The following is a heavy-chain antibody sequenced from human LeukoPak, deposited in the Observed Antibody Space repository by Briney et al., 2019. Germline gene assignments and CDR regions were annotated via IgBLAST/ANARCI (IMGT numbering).Heavy chain of an antibody. Sequence: GGSLRLSCAASGFTFSSYAMSWVSQAPGKGLEWGSVISGSGGSAYYADSVKGRFTISRDNSKNTLYLQMNSLTVDDTAVYYCAKDPTVAGRAEYFQHWGQGTLVTVSS. CDR1: GFTFSSYA. V-gene: IGHV3-23*01. J-gene: IGHJ1*01. CDR3: AKDPTVAGRAEYFQH. CDR2: ISGSGGSA. D-gene: IGHD6-19*01.